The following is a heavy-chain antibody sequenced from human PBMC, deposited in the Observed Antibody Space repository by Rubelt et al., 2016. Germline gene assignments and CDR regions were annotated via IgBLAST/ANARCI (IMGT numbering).Heavy chain of an antibody. CDR2: INKSGNT. V-gene: IGHV4-59*12. CDR3: ARMTTHAIFIDY. J-gene: IGHJ4*02. D-gene: IGHD3-9*01. Sequence: QLQLQEAGPGRVNPSETLSLTCAVSGGSISSYYWSWIRQPPGKGLEWIGDINKSGNTDYNPSLKSRVTISVDTSKNQLSLKLSSGTAADTAGDYCARMTTHAIFIDYWGQGTLVTVSS. CDR1: GGSISSYY.